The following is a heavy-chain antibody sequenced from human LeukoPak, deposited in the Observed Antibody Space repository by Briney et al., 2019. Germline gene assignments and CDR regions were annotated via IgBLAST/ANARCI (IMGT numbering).Heavy chain of an antibody. J-gene: IGHJ6*02. CDR1: GFTFSSYA. CDR2: ISGSGGST. V-gene: IGHV3-23*01. CDR3: AKADRIAARPYYYYGMDV. Sequence: GGSLRLSCAASGFTFSSYAMSWVRQAPGKGLEWVSAISGSGGSTYYADSVKGRLTISRDNSKNTLYLQMNSLKAEDTAVYYCAKADRIAARPYYYYGMDVWGQGTTVTVSS. D-gene: IGHD6-6*01.